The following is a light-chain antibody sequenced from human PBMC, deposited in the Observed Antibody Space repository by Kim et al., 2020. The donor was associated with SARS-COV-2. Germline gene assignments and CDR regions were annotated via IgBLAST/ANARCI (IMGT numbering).Light chain of an antibody. Sequence: DIQMPQSPSTLSASVGDRVTITCRASQSISSWLGWYQQKPGKAPKVLIYKASSLESGVPSRFSGSGSGTEFTLTINSLQPDDVATYYCQQYDSYPITFGQGTRLEI. V-gene: IGKV1-5*03. CDR1: QSISSW. CDR3: QQYDSYPIT. J-gene: IGKJ5*01. CDR2: KAS.